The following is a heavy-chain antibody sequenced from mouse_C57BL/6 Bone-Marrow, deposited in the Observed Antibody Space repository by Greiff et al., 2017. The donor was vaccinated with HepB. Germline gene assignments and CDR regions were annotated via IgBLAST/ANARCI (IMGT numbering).Heavy chain of an antibody. V-gene: IGHV5-4*01. Sequence: EVQVVESGGGLVKPGGSLKLSCAASGFTFSSYAMSWVRQTPEKRLEWVATISDGGSYTYYPDNVKGRFTISRDNAKNNLYLQMSHLKSEDTAMYYCARSTTVDYWGQGTTLTVSS. CDR3: ARSTTVDY. CDR1: GFTFSSYA. CDR2: ISDGGSYT. J-gene: IGHJ2*01. D-gene: IGHD1-1*01.